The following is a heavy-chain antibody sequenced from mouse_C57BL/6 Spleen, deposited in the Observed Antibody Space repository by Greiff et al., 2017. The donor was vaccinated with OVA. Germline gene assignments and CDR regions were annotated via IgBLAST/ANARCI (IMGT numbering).Heavy chain of an antibody. Sequence: VQLQQSVAELVRPGASVTLSCKASGYTFTDYEMHWVKQTPVHGLEWIGAIDPETGGTAYNQKFKGKAILTADKSSSTAYMELRSLTSEDSAVYYCTSSYDAYWGQGTLVTVSA. CDR1: GYTFTDYE. V-gene: IGHV1-15*01. J-gene: IGHJ3*01. CDR3: TSSYDAY. CDR2: IDPETGGT. D-gene: IGHD2-12*01.